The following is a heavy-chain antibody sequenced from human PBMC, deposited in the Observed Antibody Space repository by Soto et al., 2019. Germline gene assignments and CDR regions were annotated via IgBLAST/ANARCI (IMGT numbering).Heavy chain of an antibody. CDR1: GGAISRYG. V-gene: IGHV1-69*06. Sequence: QVQLVQSGAEVKKPGSSVKVSCTASGGAISRYGMSWVRQAPGQGLEWMGGIIPIYGSPNYAQRFKGRVTVSADISTNTVYMTLSSLKSEDTGVIYCAGQPNDQEDYYNGMEVWGQGTPVTVSS. CDR2: IIPIYGSP. D-gene: IGHD2-8*01. CDR3: AGQPNDQEDYYNGMEV. J-gene: IGHJ6*02.